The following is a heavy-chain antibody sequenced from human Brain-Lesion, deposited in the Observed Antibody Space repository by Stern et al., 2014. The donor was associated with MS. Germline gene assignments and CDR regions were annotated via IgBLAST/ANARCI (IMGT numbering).Heavy chain of an antibody. D-gene: IGHD4-17*01. V-gene: IGHV4-30-4*01. CDR3: ARVPDYGDAFFDY. Sequence: DQLVESGPGLVKPSQTLSLTCTVSGGSISSGDNYWSWIRQPPGKGTEWIGYIHYSGGTYFNPSLKSRAPISADTSKNQFSLKLNSMTAADTAVYYCARVPDYGDAFFDYGGQGILVTVAS. CDR1: GGSISSGDNY. CDR2: IHYSGGT. J-gene: IGHJ4*02.